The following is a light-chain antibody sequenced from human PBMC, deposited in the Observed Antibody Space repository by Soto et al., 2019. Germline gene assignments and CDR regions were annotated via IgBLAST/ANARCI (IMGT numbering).Light chain of an antibody. CDR2: GAS. V-gene: IGKV3-20*01. CDR1: QSVSSSY. CDR3: QQYGTSIT. J-gene: IGKJ5*01. Sequence: EIVLTQSPGTLCLSPGDRATLSCRASQSVSSSYLAWYRQKPGQAPRLLIYGASSRATGIPDRFSGSGSGTDFILTISRLEPEDFAVYFCQQYGTSITFGQGTRLEI.